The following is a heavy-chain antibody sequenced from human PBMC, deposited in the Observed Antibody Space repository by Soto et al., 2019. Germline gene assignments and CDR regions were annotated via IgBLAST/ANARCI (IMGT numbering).Heavy chain of an antibody. CDR1: GFTFSSYW. Sequence: GGSLRLSCAASGFTFSSYWMSWVRQAPGKGLEWVANIKQDGSEKYYVDSVKGRFTISRDNAKNSLYLQMNSLRAEDTAVYYCARAPLRYISYYNDYWGQGTLVTVSS. V-gene: IGHV3-7*01. CDR2: IKQDGSEK. CDR3: ARAPLRYISYYNDY. J-gene: IGHJ4*02. D-gene: IGHD3-10*01.